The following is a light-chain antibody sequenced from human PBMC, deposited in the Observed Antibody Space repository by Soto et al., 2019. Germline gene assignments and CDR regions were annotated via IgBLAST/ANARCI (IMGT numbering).Light chain of an antibody. V-gene: IGKV3-15*01. J-gene: IGKJ2*01. CDR1: QSVSSN. CDR2: GAS. CDR3: QQYNNWPPYT. Sequence: EIVMTLSPATLSVSPGERATLSCRASQSVSSNLAWYQQKPGQAPRLLIYGASTRATGIPARFSGSGSGTEFTLTISSLQSEDFAVYYCQQYNNWPPYTIGQGTKLEIK.